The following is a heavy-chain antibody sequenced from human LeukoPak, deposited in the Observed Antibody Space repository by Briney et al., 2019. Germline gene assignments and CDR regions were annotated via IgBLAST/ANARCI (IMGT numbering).Heavy chain of an antibody. Sequence: PSETLSLTCTVSGGSISSYYWSWIRQPPGKGLEWIGYTYYSGSTNYNPSLKSRVTISVDTSKNQFSLKLSSVTAADTAVYYCARGSGSYDNWFDPWGQGTLVTVSS. J-gene: IGHJ5*02. CDR1: GGSISSYY. CDR3: ARGSGSYDNWFDP. CDR2: TYYSGST. V-gene: IGHV4-59*01. D-gene: IGHD1-26*01.